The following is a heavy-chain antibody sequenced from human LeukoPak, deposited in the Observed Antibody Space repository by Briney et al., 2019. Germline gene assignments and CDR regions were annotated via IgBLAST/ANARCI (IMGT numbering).Heavy chain of an antibody. CDR3: ARGKRRTQTSGWSNWFDP. CDR1: GGSISSGSYY. J-gene: IGHJ5*02. V-gene: IGHV4-61*02. D-gene: IGHD6-19*01. Sequence: SETLSLTCTVSGGSISSGSYYWSWIRQPAGKGLEWIGRIYTSGSTNYNPSLKSRVTISVDTSKNQFSLKLSSVTAADTAVYYCARGKRRTQTSGWSNWFDPWGQGTLVTVSS. CDR2: IYTSGST.